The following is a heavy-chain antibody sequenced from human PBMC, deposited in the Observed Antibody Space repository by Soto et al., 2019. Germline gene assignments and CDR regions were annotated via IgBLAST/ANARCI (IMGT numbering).Heavy chain of an antibody. CDR1: GFTFSSYG. CDR2: ISYDGSNK. Sequence: QVQLVESGGGVVQPGRSLRLSCAASGFTFSSYGMHWVRQAPGKGLEWVAVISYDGSNKYYADSVKGRFTISRDNFKNTLYLQMNSLRAEDTAVYYCAKDVVGAADYWGQGTLVTVSS. CDR3: AKDVVGAADY. J-gene: IGHJ4*02. V-gene: IGHV3-30*18. D-gene: IGHD1-26*01.